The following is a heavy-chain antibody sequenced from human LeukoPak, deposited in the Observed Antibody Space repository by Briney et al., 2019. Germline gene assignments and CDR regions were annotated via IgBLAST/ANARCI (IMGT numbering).Heavy chain of an antibody. J-gene: IGHJ4*02. CDR2: IYYSGNT. Sequence: SETLSLTCTVSGGSISSGGYSWGWIRQPPGTGLEWIGSIYYSGNTFYNPSLKSRVTMSVDTSKNHLSLKLSSVTAADAAVYYCATSTSGWSPVDNWGLGTLVTVSS. CDR3: ATSTSGWSPVDN. CDR1: GGSISSGGYS. V-gene: IGHV4-39*02. D-gene: IGHD6-19*01.